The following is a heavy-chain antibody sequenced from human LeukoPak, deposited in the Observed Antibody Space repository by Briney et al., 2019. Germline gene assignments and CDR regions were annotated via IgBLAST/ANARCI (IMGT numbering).Heavy chain of an antibody. Sequence: PGGSLRLSCATSGFTFSTYWMHWVRQAPGKGLEWVANIKPDGGEKFYVDSVRGRFTISRDNAKNSLYLQMNSLRAEDTAVYYCAKGEDIVVVPAAIVDYWGQGTLVTVSS. D-gene: IGHD2-2*02. J-gene: IGHJ4*02. CDR1: GFTFSTYW. CDR3: AKGEDIVVVPAAIVDY. CDR2: IKPDGGEK. V-gene: IGHV3-7*03.